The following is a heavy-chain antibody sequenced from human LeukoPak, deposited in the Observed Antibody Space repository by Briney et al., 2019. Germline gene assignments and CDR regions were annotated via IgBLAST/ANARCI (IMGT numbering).Heavy chain of an antibody. D-gene: IGHD2-2*01. CDR1: GFTFSSYA. CDR3: ARRSCSSTSCHTTWFDP. Sequence: PGGSLRLSCAASGFTFSSYAMSWIRQPPGKGLEWIGEINHSGSTNYNPSLKSRVTISVDTSKNQFSLKLSSVTAADTAVYYCARRSCSSTSCHTTWFDPWGQGTLVTVSS. CDR2: INHSGST. J-gene: IGHJ5*02. V-gene: IGHV4-34*01.